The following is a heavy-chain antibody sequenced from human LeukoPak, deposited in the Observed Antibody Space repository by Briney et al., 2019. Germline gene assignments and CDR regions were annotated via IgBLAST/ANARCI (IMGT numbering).Heavy chain of an antibody. J-gene: IGHJ2*01. Sequence: PSETLSLTCTVSGGSISSSSYYWGWIRQPPGKGLEWIGSIYYSGSTYYNPSLKSRVTISVDTSKNQFSLKLSSVTAADTAVYYCARAGYYYDSSGYYDRPNWYFDLWGRGTLVTVSS. V-gene: IGHV4-39*07. D-gene: IGHD3-22*01. CDR2: IYYSGST. CDR3: ARAGYYYDSSGYYDRPNWYFDL. CDR1: GGSISSSSYY.